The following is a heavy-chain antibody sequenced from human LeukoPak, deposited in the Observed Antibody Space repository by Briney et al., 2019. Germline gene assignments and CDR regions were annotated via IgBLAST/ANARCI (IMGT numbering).Heavy chain of an antibody. V-gene: IGHV4-34*01. CDR1: GGSFSGYY. CDR2: INHSGST. J-gene: IGHJ4*02. Sequence: SETLSLTCAVYGGSFSGYYWSWIRQPPAKGLEWIGEINHSGSTNYNPSLKSRVTISVNTSKNQLSLRLSSVTAADTAVYYCAREGYVSFDYWGQGTLVTVSS. D-gene: IGHD5-12*01. CDR3: AREGYVSFDY.